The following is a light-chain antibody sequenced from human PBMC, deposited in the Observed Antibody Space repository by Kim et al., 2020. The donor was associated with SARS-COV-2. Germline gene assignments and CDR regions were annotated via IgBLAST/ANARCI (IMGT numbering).Light chain of an antibody. CDR1: SGSIASNY. CDR2: EDN. V-gene: IGLV6-57*01. J-gene: IGLJ3*02. Sequence: NFMLTQPHSVSESPGKTVTISCTRSSGSIASNYVQWYQQRPGSSPTTVIYEDNQRPSGVPDRSSGSIDSSSNSASLTISGLKTEDEADYYCQSYDSSNPWVFGGGTQLTVL. CDR3: QSYDSSNPWV.